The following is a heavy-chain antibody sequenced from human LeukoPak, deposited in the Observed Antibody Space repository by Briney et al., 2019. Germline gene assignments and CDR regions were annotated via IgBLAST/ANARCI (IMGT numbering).Heavy chain of an antibody. D-gene: IGHD6-13*01. J-gene: IGHJ4*02. Sequence: PSETLSLTCTVSGYSFSSGYYWGWIRQPPGKGLEWIGIIYHGGSTYYNPSLKSRVTISVDTSKNQFSLKLTSVTAADTAVYYCARDRPGGSSLDYWGLGTLVTVSS. CDR2: IYHGGST. CDR3: ARDRPGGSSLDY. CDR1: GYSFSSGYY. V-gene: IGHV4-38-2*02.